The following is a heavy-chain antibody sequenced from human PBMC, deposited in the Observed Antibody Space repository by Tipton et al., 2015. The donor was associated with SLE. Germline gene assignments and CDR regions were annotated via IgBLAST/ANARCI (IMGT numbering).Heavy chain of an antibody. V-gene: IGHV3-43*01. CDR3: AKDMGGYSYGYGLYYYGMDV. D-gene: IGHD5-18*01. CDR2: ISWDGGST. Sequence: SLRLSCAASGFTFDDYTMHWVRQAPGKGLEWVSLISWDGGSTYYADSVKGRFTISRDNSKNSLYLQMNSLRTEDTALYYCAKDMGGYSYGYGLYYYGMDVWGQGTTVTVSS. J-gene: IGHJ6*02. CDR1: GFTFDDYT.